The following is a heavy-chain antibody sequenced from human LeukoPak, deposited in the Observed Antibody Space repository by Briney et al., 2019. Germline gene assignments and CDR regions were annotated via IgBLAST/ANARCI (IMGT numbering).Heavy chain of an antibody. CDR1: GGTFSSYA. V-gene: IGHV1-69*04. Sequence: ASVKVSCKASGGTFSSYAISWVRQAPGQGLEWMGRIIPILGIANYAQKFQGRVTITADKSTSTAYMELSSLRSEDTAVYYCARFLNYYGSGSPTDWGQGTLVTVSS. CDR2: IIPILGIA. J-gene: IGHJ4*02. D-gene: IGHD3-10*01. CDR3: ARFLNYYGSGSPTD.